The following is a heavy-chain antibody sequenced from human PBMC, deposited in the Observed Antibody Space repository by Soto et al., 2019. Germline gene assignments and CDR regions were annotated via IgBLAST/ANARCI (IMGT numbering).Heavy chain of an antibody. V-gene: IGHV6-1*01. D-gene: IGHD2-15*01. CDR3: DRSGPGGHIDY. CDR1: GGSVSSNNAA. Sequence: SQAPVLTCAISGGSVSSNNAAWNRIRQSPSRGLEWLGRTYYRSKSSNHYAVSVKSRITVNPETSKNQFSLQLNPLTPEDTAVYYFDRSGPGGHIDYWGRRTL. J-gene: IGHJ4*02. CDR2: TYYRSKSSN.